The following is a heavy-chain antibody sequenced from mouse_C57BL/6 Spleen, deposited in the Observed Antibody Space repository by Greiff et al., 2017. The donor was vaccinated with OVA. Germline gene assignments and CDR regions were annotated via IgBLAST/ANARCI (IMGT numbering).Heavy chain of an antibody. Sequence: EVQLQESGPGLVKPSQSLSLTCSITGYSITSGYYWNWIRQFPGNKLEWMGYISYDGSNNYNPSLKNRISITRDTSKNQFFLKLNSGTTEVTATYYWARDGGSSWYVDVWGTGTTVTVSS. CDR1: GYSITSGYY. CDR3: ARDGGSSWYVDV. D-gene: IGHD1-1*01. CDR2: ISYDGSN. J-gene: IGHJ1*03. V-gene: IGHV3-6*01.